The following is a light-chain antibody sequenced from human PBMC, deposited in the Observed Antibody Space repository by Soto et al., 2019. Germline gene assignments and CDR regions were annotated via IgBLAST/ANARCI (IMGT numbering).Light chain of an antibody. V-gene: IGKV3-11*01. CDR1: QSVSSY. J-gene: IGKJ2*01. CDR2: DAS. Sequence: EIVLTQSPATLSLSPGERATLSCRASQSVSSYLVWYQQKPGQAPRLLIYDASNRATGIPARFSGSGSGTAFTLTISSLEPEDFAVYYCQQCNSWPYTFGQGTKLEIK. CDR3: QQCNSWPYT.